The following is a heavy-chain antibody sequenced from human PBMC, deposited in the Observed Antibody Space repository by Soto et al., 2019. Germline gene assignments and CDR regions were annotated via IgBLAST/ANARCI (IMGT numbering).Heavy chain of an antibody. CDR1: GFIFRSYG. CDR2: IWYDGSNT. Sequence: GGSLRLSCAASGFIFRSYGMHWVRQAPGKGLEWVAVIWYDGSNTYYADPVKGRFTISRDNSRNTLFLQMNSLRAEDTAVYYCASSAAWGRGTLVTVSS. CDR3: ASSAA. D-gene: IGHD6-19*01. V-gene: IGHV3-33*01. J-gene: IGHJ5*02.